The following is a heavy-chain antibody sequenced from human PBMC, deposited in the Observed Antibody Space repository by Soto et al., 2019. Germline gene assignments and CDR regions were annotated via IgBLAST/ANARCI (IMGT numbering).Heavy chain of an antibody. CDR3: ARWGCSGSNCNLNQRSFDL. CDR2: IWYDGSNK. V-gene: IGHV3-33*01. J-gene: IGHJ4*02. D-gene: IGHD1-26*01. Sequence: QVRLVESGGGVVQPGRSLRLSCAASGFIFNEYGMHWVRQAPGKGLEWVAVIWYDGSNKYYADSVRGRFTFSRDNSRNTRSLQMNSLRVEDTAMYYCARWGCSGSNCNLNQRSFDLWGQGTLVTVSS. CDR1: GFIFNEYG.